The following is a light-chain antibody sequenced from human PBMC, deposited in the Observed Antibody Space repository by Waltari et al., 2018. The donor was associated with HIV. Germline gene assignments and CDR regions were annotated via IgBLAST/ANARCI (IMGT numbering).Light chain of an antibody. CDR3: LQTYTTPLT. V-gene: IGKV1-39*01. J-gene: IGKJ3*01. CDR2: SAS. CDR1: QNINNF. Sequence: DIQMTQSPSSLSASVGDRVTVTCRANQNINNFLHWCRQRPGKAPEVLIHSASILQSGVSSRFSGSGSGTDFTLTISSLQPEDFATYYCLQTYTTPLTFGPGTKVDI.